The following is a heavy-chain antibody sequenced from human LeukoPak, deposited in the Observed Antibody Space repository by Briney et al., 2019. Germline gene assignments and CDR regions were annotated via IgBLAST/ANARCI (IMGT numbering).Heavy chain of an antibody. V-gene: IGHV6-1*01. J-gene: IGHJ4*02. CDR3: ARELGRDGYNLLDS. CDR2: TYYRSRWYN. Sequence: SQTLSLTCVISGDSVSSNSAAWNWIRQSPSRGLEWLGRTYYRSRWYNDYAVSVKSRIIIKPDTSKNQCTLQLNSVTPEDTAVYYCARELGRDGYNLLDSWGQGTLVTVSS. CDR1: GDSVSSNSAA. D-gene: IGHD5-24*01.